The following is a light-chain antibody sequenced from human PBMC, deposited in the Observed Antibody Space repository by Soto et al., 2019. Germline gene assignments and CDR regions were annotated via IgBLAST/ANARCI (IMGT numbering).Light chain of an antibody. V-gene: IGLV2-8*01. CDR2: EVT. J-gene: IGLJ3*02. Sequence: QSALTQPPSASGSPGQSVTISCTGTRTDVGAYNYVSWYQQHPGKAPKLMIYEVTKRPSGVPDRFSGSKSGNTASLTVSGLQTEDEADYYCGSHAGNSNLVFGGGTKLTVL. CDR3: GSHAGNSNLV. CDR1: RTDVGAYNY.